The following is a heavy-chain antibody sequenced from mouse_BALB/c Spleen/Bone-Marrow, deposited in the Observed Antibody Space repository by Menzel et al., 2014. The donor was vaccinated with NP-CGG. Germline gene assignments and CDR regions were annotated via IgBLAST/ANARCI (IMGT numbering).Heavy chain of an antibody. CDR1: GYTFTSYW. D-gene: IGHD1-1*01. V-gene: IGHV1-59*01. CDR3: TRQDYYGNSYWYFDV. CDR2: IYPSDSYT. J-gene: IGHJ1*01. Sequence: VQLQQSGADLVRPGASVKLSCKASGYTFTSYWINWVKQRPGQGLEWIGNIYPSDSYTNYNQKFRDKATLTVDTSSSTAYMQLSSPTSEDSAVYYCTRQDYYGNSYWYFDVWGAGTTATVSS.